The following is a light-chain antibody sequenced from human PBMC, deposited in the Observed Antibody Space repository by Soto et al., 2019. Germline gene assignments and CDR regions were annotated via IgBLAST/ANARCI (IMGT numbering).Light chain of an antibody. V-gene: IGKV3-20*01. CDR1: QSFSSTY. CDR2: GAS. CDR3: QQYGSSPIT. J-gene: IGKJ5*01. Sequence: EIGMNQSPATLSVSTGERATLSCRASQSFSSTYLAWYQQKPGQAPRLLVYGASSRATGIPDRFSGFGSGTDFTLTISRLEPEDFAVYFCQQYGSSPITFGQGTLPEIK.